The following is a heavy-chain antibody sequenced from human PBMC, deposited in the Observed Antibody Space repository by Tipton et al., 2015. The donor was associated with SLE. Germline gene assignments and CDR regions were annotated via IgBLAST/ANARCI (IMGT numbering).Heavy chain of an antibody. CDR1: GGSISSLY. V-gene: IGHV4-59*11. CDR3: ARRGWVDAFDI. J-gene: IGHJ3*02. CDR2: IYYSGST. D-gene: IGHD6-19*01. Sequence: TLSLTCTFSGGSISSLYWNWIRQPPGKGLEWIGYIYYSGSTKYNPSLKSRITISVDTSRKQFSLKLTSVTAADTAVYYCARRGWVDAFDIWGQGTMVIVSS.